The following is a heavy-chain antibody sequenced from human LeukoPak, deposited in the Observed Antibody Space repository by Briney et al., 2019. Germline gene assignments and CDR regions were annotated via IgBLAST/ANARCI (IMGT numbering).Heavy chain of an antibody. D-gene: IGHD3-22*01. Sequence: GGSLRLSCAAPGFTFSSYAMSWVRQAPGKGLEWVSAISGSGGSTYYADSVKGRFTISRDNSKNTLYLQMNSLRAEDTAVYYCAKDRVLYYYDSSGYPAGYWGQGTLVTVSS. J-gene: IGHJ4*02. CDR3: AKDRVLYYYDSSGYPAGY. CDR1: GFTFSSYA. CDR2: ISGSGGST. V-gene: IGHV3-23*01.